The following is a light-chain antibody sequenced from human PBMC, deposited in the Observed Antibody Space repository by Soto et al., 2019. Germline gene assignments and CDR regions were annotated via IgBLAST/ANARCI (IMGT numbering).Light chain of an antibody. CDR2: GAS. Sequence: EIVLTQSPGTLSLSPGERATLSCRASQSVSSSYLAWYQQKPGQAPRLLIYGASSRATGIPDRFSGSGSGTEFSLTISRLEREDFAVYYCQQYGSSPFTFGPGTKVDIK. CDR3: QQYGSSPFT. V-gene: IGKV3-20*01. J-gene: IGKJ3*01. CDR1: QSVSSSY.